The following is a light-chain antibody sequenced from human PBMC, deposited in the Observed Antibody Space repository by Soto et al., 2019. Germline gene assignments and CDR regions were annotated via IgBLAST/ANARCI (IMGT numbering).Light chain of an antibody. J-gene: IGLJ2*01. CDR1: SGRSSYT. CDR3: QTWGTGMV. V-gene: IGLV4-69*01. Sequence: QAVLTQSPSVSASLGASVKLTCTLSSGRSSYTMAWHQQQPEKGPRYLMKVNSDGSHLKGDGIPDRFSGSSSGAERYLTISSLQSEGEADYYCQTWGTGMVFGGGTKVTVL. CDR2: VNSDGSH.